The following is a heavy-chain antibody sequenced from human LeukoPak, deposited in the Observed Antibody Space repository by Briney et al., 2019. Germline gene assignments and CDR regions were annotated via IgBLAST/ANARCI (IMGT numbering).Heavy chain of an antibody. V-gene: IGHV4-38-2*02. D-gene: IGHD3-22*01. J-gene: IGHJ5*02. CDR3: ARGVDPSLDPQYYYDSSGYYFYWFDP. CDR2: IYHSGST. Sequence: SETLSLTCTVSGYSISSGYYWGWIRQPPGKGLEWIGSIYHSGSTYYNPSLKSRVTISVDTSKNQFSLKLSSVTAADTAVYYCARGVDPSLDPQYYYDSSGYYFYWFDPWGQETLVTVSS. CDR1: GYSISSGYY.